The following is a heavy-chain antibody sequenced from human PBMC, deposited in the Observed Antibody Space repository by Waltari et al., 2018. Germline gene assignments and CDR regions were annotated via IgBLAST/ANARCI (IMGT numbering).Heavy chain of an antibody. V-gene: IGHV1-69*04. D-gene: IGHD6-19*01. CDR1: GGTFNNHA. J-gene: IGHJ4*02. CDR3: GADLGTQWLTHPIQY. CDR2: IIPTFGIG. Sequence: QVHLEQSETAVKKPGSSVTVSCKASGGTFNNHAVSWVRQAPGQGLEWLGRIIPTFGIGNYAQKFQGRVTITADKSTATAYMELNGLTSEDTAVYYCGADLGTQWLTHPIQYWGQGTLLTVSS.